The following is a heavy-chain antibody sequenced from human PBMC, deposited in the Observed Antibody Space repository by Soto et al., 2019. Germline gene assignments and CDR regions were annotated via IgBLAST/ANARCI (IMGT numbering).Heavy chain of an antibody. CDR3: GRGARSGCHWYCDF. CDR2: IYYSGST. J-gene: IGHJ2*01. CDR1: GGSISRGGYY. Sequence: SETLSLTCTVSGGSISRGGYYWSWIRQHPGKGLEWIGYIYYSGSTYYNPSLKSRVTISVDTSKNQFSLKLSSVTAADTAVYYCGRGARSGCHWYCDFWSRGTLVTVST. D-gene: IGHD6-19*01. V-gene: IGHV4-31*03.